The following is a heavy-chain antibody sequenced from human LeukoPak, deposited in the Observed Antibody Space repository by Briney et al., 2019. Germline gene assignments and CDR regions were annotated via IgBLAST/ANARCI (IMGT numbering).Heavy chain of an antibody. J-gene: IGHJ3*02. V-gene: IGHV4-59*12. CDR2: FHYSGST. CDR3: ARDRMIVVVPDAFDI. CDR1: GDSISGYY. Sequence: PSETLSLTCTVSGDSISGYYWTWIRQPPGKGLEWIGYFHYSGSTNYNPSLKSRVTISVDTSKNQFSLKLSSVTAADTAVYYCARDRMIVVVPDAFDIWGQGTMVTVYS. D-gene: IGHD3-22*01.